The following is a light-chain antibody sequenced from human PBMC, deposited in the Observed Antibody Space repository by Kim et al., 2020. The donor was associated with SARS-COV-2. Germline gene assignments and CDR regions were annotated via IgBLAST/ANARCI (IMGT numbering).Light chain of an antibody. CDR2: EDN. J-gene: IGLJ3*02. V-gene: IGLV6-57*04. Sequence: NFMLTQPHSVSESPGKTVTISSTRSSGSIASNYVQWYQQRPGSAPTTVIYEDNQRPSGVPDRFSGSIDSSSNSASLTISGLKTEDEADYYCQSYDSSNWVFGGGTQLTVL. CDR1: SGSIASNY. CDR3: QSYDSSNWV.